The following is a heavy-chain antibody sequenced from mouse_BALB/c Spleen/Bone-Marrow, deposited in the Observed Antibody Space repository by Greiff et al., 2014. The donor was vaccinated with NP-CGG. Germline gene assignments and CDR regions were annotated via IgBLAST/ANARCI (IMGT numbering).Heavy chain of an antibody. Sequence: EVQLQESGPGLVKPSQSLSLTCTVTGYSITSDYAWNWIRQFPGNKLEWMGYMSSSGSTSYRTSLKSRISITRDTSKNQFFLQLNSVTAEDTGTYYCARDYYGSSYFDYWGQGTTLTVSS. CDR3: ARDYYGSSYFDY. CDR2: MSSSGST. CDR1: GYSITSDYA. D-gene: IGHD1-1*01. V-gene: IGHV3-2*02. J-gene: IGHJ2*01.